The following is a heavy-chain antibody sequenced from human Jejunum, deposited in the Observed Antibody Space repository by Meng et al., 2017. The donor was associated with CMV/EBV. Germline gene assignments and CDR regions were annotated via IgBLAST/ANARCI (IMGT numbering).Heavy chain of an antibody. Sequence: KASGDTPPASFMFWVRQAPGQGLEWMGWINSHSGATQYAQKFQGRVTMTRDTSISTVYMDLSSLRSDDTADYYCLTYTSSSHSFGPWGQGTLVTVSS. V-gene: IGHV1-2*02. D-gene: IGHD6-6*01. CDR3: LTYTSSSHSFGP. J-gene: IGHJ5*02. CDR2: INSHSGAT. CDR1: GDTPPASF.